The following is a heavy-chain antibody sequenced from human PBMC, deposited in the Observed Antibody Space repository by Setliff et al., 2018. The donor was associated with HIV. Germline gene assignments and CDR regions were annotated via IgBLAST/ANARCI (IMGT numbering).Heavy chain of an antibody. CDR3: ARLSVRRDYSYGMDV. CDR2: IYHSGST. V-gene: IGHV4-38-2*01. D-gene: IGHD3-10*01. CDR1: GYSISIGYY. Sequence: SETLSLTCAVSGYSISIGYYWGWIRQPPGKGLEWIGNIYHSGSTYYNPSLKSRVTISVDTSKNRFSLKLSSVTAADTAVYHCARLSVRRDYSYGMDVWGQGTTVTVSS. J-gene: IGHJ6*02.